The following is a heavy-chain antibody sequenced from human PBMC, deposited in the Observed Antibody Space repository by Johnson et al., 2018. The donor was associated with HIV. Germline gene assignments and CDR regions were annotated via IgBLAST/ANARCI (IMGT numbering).Heavy chain of an antibody. D-gene: IGHD3-22*01. CDR2: ISWNSGSI. CDR1: GFTVDDYA. J-gene: IGHJ3*02. V-gene: IGHV3-9*01. CDR3: GGSYYYDSSGYYARNAFDI. Sequence: VRLVESGGGLVQPGRSLRLSCAASGFTVDDYAMHWVRQAPGKGLEWVSGISWNSGSIGYADSVKGRFTISRDNAKNSLYVQMNSLRAEDTAVYYCGGSYYYDSSGYYARNAFDIWGQGTMVTVSS.